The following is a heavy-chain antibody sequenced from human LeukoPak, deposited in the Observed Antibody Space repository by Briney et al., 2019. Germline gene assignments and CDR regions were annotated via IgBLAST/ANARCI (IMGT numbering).Heavy chain of an antibody. Sequence: ASVKVSCKASGYTFTGYYMHWVRQPPGQGLDRMGWINPNSGGTNYAQKFQGRVNMTRDTSISTAYMELIGLRSDDTAIYYCARGKLAAPGRTGYNWFDPWGQGTLVTVSS. CDR3: ARGKLAAPGRTGYNWFDP. D-gene: IGHD6-13*01. V-gene: IGHV1-2*02. CDR2: INPNSGGT. J-gene: IGHJ5*02. CDR1: GYTFTGYY.